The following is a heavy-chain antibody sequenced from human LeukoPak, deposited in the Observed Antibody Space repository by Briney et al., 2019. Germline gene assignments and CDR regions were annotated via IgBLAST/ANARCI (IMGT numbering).Heavy chain of an antibody. CDR3: ARGFYYYDSSGYSTRDY. V-gene: IGHV1-46*01. CDR1: GYTFTSYY. D-gene: IGHD3-22*01. CDR2: INPSGGST. Sequence: ASVKVSCKASGYTFTSYYMHWVRQAPGQGLEWMGIINPSGGSTSYAQKFQGRVTMTRNTSISTAYMELSSLRSEDTAVYYCARGFYYYDSSGYSTRDYWGQGTLVTVSS. J-gene: IGHJ4*02.